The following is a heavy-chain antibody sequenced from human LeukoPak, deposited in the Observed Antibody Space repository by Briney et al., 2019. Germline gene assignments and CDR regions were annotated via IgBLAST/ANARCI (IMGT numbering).Heavy chain of an antibody. J-gene: IGHJ1*01. V-gene: IGHV3-30-3*01. D-gene: IGHD3-22*01. CDR2: LSYDGSNK. CDR3: ARDHFYDSSGSEYFQH. Sequence: AGGSLRLSCTASGFTFSSYAMQWVRQAPGKGLVWVGVLSYDGSNKYYADSVKGRFTISRHNYKHTLYLQMNSLRAEDTAVYYCARDHFYDSSGSEYFQHWGQGTLVTVSS. CDR1: GFTFSSYA.